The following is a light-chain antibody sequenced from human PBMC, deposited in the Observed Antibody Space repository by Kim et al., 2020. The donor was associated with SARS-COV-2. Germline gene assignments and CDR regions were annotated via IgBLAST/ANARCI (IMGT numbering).Light chain of an antibody. CDR1: RSVTTN. V-gene: IGKV3-11*01. CDR2: DAS. CDR3: QQRESWPLT. Sequence: LSPGERATPSCRASRSVTTNLAWYHQKPGQPPRLLTYDASNRATGIPARFSGSGSGTEFTLTISSLEPEDFAVYYCQQRESWPLTFGGGTKVDIK. J-gene: IGKJ4*01.